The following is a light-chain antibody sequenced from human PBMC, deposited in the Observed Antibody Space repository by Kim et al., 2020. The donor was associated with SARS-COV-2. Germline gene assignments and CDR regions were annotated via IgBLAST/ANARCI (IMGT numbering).Light chain of an antibody. CDR2: SAS. CDR3: QQSYTAPYN. V-gene: IGKV1-39*01. CDR1: QKNIIR. Sequence: SASGGARVTLTARASQKNIIRLNWYQQKQGKGPQLLIYSASSLQNGVPSRFSGGGSGTDFTLTISSLQPDDFAAYYCQQSYTAPYNFGQGTKLE. J-gene: IGKJ2*01.